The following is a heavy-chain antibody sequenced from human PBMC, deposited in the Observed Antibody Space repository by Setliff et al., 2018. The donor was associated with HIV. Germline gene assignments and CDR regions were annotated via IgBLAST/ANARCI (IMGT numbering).Heavy chain of an antibody. V-gene: IGHV4-30-4*08. CDR2: IYYSGST. CDR1: GGSISSGDYY. CDR3: GRDGDGYNYNYYYGMDV. Sequence: SETLSLTCTVSGGSISSGDYYWTWVRQPPGKGLEWIGYIYYSGSTYYNPSLKSRVTISVDTSKNQFSMKVSSVTAADTAVYYCGRDGDGYNYNYYYGMDVWGQGTTVTVSS. D-gene: IGHD5-12*01. J-gene: IGHJ6*02.